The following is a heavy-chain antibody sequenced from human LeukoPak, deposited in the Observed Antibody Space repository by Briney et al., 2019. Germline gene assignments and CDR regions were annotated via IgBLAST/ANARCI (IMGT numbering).Heavy chain of an antibody. J-gene: IGHJ4*01. Sequence: PGGSLRLSCAVSGFTVTDNYMSWVRQAPGKGLQWVSVVYPDGRTYYADSVKGRFTISRDNSRNALLLQLNSLRADDTAVYYCARTSPVYGDYDYWGHGTLVTVSS. CDR1: GFTVTDNY. V-gene: IGHV3-53*01. CDR3: ARTSPVYGDYDY. D-gene: IGHD4-17*01. CDR2: VYPDGRT.